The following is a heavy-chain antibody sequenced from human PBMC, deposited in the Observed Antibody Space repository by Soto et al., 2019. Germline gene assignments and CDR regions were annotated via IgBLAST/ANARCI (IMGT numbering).Heavy chain of an antibody. Sequence: PGGSLRLSCAASGFTFSSYGMHWVRQAPGKGLEWVAVVSDDGSNKYYADSVKGRFTISRDNSKNTLYLQMNSLRAEDTAVYYCAKEWVYDGSGYYNCFDHWGQGTLVTVSS. D-gene: IGHD3-22*01. J-gene: IGHJ4*02. CDR3: AKEWVYDGSGYYNCFDH. V-gene: IGHV3-30*18. CDR1: GFTFSSYG. CDR2: VSDDGSNK.